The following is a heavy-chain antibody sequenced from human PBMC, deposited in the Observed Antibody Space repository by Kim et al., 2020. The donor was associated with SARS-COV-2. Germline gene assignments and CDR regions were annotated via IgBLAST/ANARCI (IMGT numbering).Heavy chain of an antibody. CDR1: GGSISSYY. D-gene: IGHD2-2*01. CDR2: IYTSGST. CDR3: ARLGCSSTSCYPDY. V-gene: IGHV4-4*07. J-gene: IGHJ4*02. Sequence: SETLSLTCTVSGGSISSYYWSWIRQPAGKGLEWIGRIYTSGSTNYNPSLKSRVTMSVDTSKNQFSLKLSSVTAADTAVYYCARLGCSSTSCYPDYWGQGTLVTVSS.